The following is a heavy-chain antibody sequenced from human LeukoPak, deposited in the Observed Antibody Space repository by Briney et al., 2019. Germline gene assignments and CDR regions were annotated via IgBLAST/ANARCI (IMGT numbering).Heavy chain of an antibody. CDR1: GYTFTTFW. CDR3: ARQEDHGDYVY. D-gene: IGHD4-17*01. CDR2: IYPGDSET. J-gene: IGHJ4*02. Sequence: GESLKISCKVSGYTFTTFWIGWVRQMPGQGLQWMGIIYPGDSETIYSPSFQGQVTTSADKSISTAYLQWSSLKASDTAMYYCARQEDHGDYVYWGQGTLVTVSS. V-gene: IGHV5-51*01.